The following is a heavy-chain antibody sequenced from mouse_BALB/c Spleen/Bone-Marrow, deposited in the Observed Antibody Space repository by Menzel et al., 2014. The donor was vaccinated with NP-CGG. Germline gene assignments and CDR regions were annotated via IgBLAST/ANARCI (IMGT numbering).Heavy chain of an antibody. CDR1: FSSFG. J-gene: IGHJ1*01. CDR2: ISSGSTSI. V-gene: IGHV5-17*02. D-gene: IGHD4-1*01. Sequence: FSSFGMHWVRQAPERGLERVAYISSGSTSIFYSDTVRGRFTISRDNPKNTLFLQMTSLTSEDTAMYYCARGGNWDNFDVWGAGTTVTVSS. CDR3: ARGGNWDNFDV.